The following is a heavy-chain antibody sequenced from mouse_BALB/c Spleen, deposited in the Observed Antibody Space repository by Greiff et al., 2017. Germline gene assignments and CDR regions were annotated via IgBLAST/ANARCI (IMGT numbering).Heavy chain of an antibody. CDR3: TSRRVRTSLAMDY. V-gene: IGHV1S22*01. D-gene: IGHD5-1*01. J-gene: IGHJ4*01. Sequence: LKQPGSELVRPGASVKLSCKASGYTFTSYWMHWVKQRPGQGLEWIGNIYPGSGSTNYDEKFKSKATLTVDTSSSTAYMQLSSLTSEDSAVYYCTSRRVRTSLAMDYWGQGTSVTVSS. CDR1: GYTFTSYW. CDR2: IYPGSGST.